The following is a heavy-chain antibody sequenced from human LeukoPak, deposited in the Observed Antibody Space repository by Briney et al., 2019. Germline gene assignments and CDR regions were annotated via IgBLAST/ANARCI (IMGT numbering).Heavy chain of an antibody. Sequence: ASVKVSCKASGYTFTSYDINWVRQATGQGPEWMGWMNPNSGNTGYAQKFRGRVSITRNTSISTAYMELSSLVSEDTAVYYCARLGELSSDDYCGQGTLVTVSS. V-gene: IGHV1-8*03. D-gene: IGHD3-16*02. CDR2: MNPNSGNT. J-gene: IGHJ4*02. CDR3: ARLGELSSDDY. CDR1: GYTFTSYD.